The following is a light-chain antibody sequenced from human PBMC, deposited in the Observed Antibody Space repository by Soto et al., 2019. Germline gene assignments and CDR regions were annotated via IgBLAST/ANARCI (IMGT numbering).Light chain of an antibody. CDR1: SRDIGTSNL. J-gene: IGLJ1*01. CDR2: EVT. CDR3: YPFPGISTSLFV. V-gene: IGLV2-23*02. Sequence: QCALTRPASVSGSPGESITISCPGSSRDIGTSNLVSWYQQYPGKAPKLISYEVTKRPSGISYRFPCSKSGNTAPLTISGLQPEAEATYHCYPFPGISTSLFVFGTGTHLTVL.